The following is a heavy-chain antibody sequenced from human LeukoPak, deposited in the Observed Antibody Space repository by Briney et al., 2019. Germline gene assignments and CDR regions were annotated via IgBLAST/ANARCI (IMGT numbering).Heavy chain of an antibody. V-gene: IGHV1-69*01. Sequence: ASVKVSCKASGGTLSTYSIRWVRQAPGQGLEWMGGIIPIFNTRNYAQRFQDRVILTADESTSTAYMELSSLRSEDTAVYYCARGNSRWSTPSSSYYYRMDVWGQGTTVAVSS. CDR1: GGTLSTYS. D-gene: IGHD4-23*01. CDR2: IIPIFNTR. CDR3: ARGNSRWSTPSSSYYYRMDV. J-gene: IGHJ6*02.